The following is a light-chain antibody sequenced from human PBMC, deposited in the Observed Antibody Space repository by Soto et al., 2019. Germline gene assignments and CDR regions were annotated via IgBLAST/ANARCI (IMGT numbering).Light chain of an antibody. CDR1: QSVSSNY. J-gene: IGKJ1*01. CDR2: GAS. Sequence: ENVLTQSPGTLSLSPGERATLSCRASQSVSSNYLAWYQQKPGQAPRLLIYGASSRATGIPDRFSGSGSVTDFTLTISRLEPEDFAVYYCQQSDDSPWTFGQGNKVEIQ. V-gene: IGKV3-20*01. CDR3: QQSDDSPWT.